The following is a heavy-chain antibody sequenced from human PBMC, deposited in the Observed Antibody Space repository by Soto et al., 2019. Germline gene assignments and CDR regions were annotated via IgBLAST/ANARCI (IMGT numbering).Heavy chain of an antibody. CDR3: ARDLSVIAAAGTTEFDY. J-gene: IGHJ4*02. CDR2: INPNSGGT. CDR1: GYTFTGYY. Sequence: GASVKVSCKASGYTFTGYYMHWVLQAPGQGLEWMGWINPNSGGTNYAQKFQGRVTMTRDTSISTAYMELSRLRSDDTAVYYCARDLSVIAAAGTTEFDYWGQGTLVTVSS. V-gene: IGHV1-2*02. D-gene: IGHD6-13*01.